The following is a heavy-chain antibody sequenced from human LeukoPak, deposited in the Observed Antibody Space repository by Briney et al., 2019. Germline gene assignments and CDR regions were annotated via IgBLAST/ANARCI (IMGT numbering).Heavy chain of an antibody. D-gene: IGHD3-3*01. V-gene: IGHV1-2*06. CDR3: ASNTYDFWSGYYNY. CDR1: GYTFTGYY. CDR2: INPNSGGT. Sequence: GASVKVSCKASGYTFTGYYMHWVRQAPGQGLEWMGRINPNSGGTNYAQKFQGRVTMTRDTSISTAYMELSRLRSDDTAVYYCASNTYDFWSGYYNYWGQGTLVTVSS. J-gene: IGHJ4*02.